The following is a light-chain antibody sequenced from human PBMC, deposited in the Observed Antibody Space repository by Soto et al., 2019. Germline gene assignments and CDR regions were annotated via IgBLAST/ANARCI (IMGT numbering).Light chain of an antibody. J-gene: IGKJ2*01. Sequence: VLTQSPGTLSLSPGGRATLSCRASQSVRSSNLAWYQKKPGQAPRVLIYGASTRATGIPDRFSGSGSGTDFTLTISRLEPEDFAVYYCQQYDNSPYTFGQGTNLEIK. V-gene: IGKV3-20*01. CDR1: QSVRSSN. CDR3: QQYDNSPYT. CDR2: GAS.